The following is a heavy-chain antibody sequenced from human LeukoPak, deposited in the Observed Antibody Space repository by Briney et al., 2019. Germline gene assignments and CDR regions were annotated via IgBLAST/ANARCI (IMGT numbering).Heavy chain of an antibody. V-gene: IGHV3-23*01. CDR2: ISGSASST. CDR3: ARDWFHAIDY. J-gene: IGHJ4*02. Sequence: GGSLRLSCAASGFTFSNYAMSWVRQAPGKGLEWVSAISGSASSTYYADSVKGRFTISRDNAKNTLYLQMNSLRAEDTAVYYCARDWFHAIDYWGQGTLVTVSS. CDR1: GFTFSNYA. D-gene: IGHD2/OR15-2a*01.